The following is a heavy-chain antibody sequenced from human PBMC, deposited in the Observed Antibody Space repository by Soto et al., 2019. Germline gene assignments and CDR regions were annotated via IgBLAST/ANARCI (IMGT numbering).Heavy chain of an antibody. V-gene: IGHV4-31*03. CDR2: IYYSGST. D-gene: IGHD3-3*01. Sequence: SETLSLTCTVSGGSISSGGYYWSWIRQHPGKGLEWIGYIYYSGSTYYNPSLKSRVTISVDTSKNQFSLKLSSVTAADTAVYYCATQGPLRFLEWPKPSNWFDPWGQGTLVTVSS. CDR1: GGSISSGGYY. CDR3: ATQGPLRFLEWPKPSNWFDP. J-gene: IGHJ5*02.